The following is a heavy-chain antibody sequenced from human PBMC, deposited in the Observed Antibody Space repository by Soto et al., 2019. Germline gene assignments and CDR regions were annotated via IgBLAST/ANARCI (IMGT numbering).Heavy chain of an antibody. CDR2: ISYDGSNK. J-gene: IGHJ4*02. CDR3: AREFSDSYAIDY. D-gene: IGHD2-21*02. Sequence: PGWSLRLSCASSGFTFSSYAMHWVRQAPGKGLEWVAVISYDGSNKYYADSVKGRFTISRDNSKNTLYLQMNSLRAEDTAVYYCAREFSDSYAIDYWGQGTLVTVSS. CDR1: GFTFSSYA. V-gene: IGHV3-30-3*01.